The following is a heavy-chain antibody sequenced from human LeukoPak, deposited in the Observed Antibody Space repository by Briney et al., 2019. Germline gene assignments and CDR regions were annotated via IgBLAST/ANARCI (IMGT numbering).Heavy chain of an antibody. CDR1: GFTFSSYS. V-gene: IGHV3-21*04. D-gene: IGHD5-18*01. Sequence: PGGSLRLSCAASGFTFSSYSMNWVRQAPGKGLEWVSSISSSGSYTYYADSVKGRFAISRDNSKSTLDLRMNNLRADDTAVYYCATGIATATFDYWGRGTLVTVSS. CDR3: ATGIATATFDY. CDR2: ISSSGSYT. J-gene: IGHJ4*02.